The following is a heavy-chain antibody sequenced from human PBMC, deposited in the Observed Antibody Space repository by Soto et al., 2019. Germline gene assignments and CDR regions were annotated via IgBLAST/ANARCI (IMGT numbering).Heavy chain of an antibody. CDR2: IYWDDDK. J-gene: IGHJ4*02. CDR3: AHVYWVAAGIRYYFDY. V-gene: IGHV2-5*02. CDR1: GFSLTTDAVG. Sequence: QITLKESGPTLVKPTQTLTLTCTFSGFSLTTDAVGVGWIRQPPGKALEWLALIYWDDDKRYSPGQKSRLTITKAASRNQVVLTLTNMDPADTATYYCAHVYWVAAGIRYYFDYWGQGTLVTVSS. D-gene: IGHD1-1*01.